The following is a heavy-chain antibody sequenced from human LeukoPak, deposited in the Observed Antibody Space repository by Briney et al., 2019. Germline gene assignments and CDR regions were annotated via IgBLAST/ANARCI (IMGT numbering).Heavy chain of an antibody. CDR1: GFTFSDYG. CDR3: AKDIYHDSRGYYS. J-gene: IGHJ4*02. CDR2: VSYDGGNE. D-gene: IGHD3-22*01. Sequence: GGSLRLSCAASGFTFSDYGMHWVRQAPGKGLEWVAVVSYDGGNEYYADSVKGRFTISRDNSKNTLYLQMNSLRAEDTAVYYCAKDIYHDSRGYYSWGQGTLVTVSS. V-gene: IGHV3-30*18.